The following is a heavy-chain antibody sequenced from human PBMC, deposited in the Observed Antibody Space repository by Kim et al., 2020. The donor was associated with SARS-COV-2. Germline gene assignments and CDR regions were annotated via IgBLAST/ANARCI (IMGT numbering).Heavy chain of an antibody. Sequence: ASVKVSCKTSGYTFTSYCIHWVRQAPGQGLEWMGVTDPSDGTTNYPLKFQGRVTLNEDTSTGTVNMELRSLRSADTAVYYCARDRYTYYAYGMDVWGQGTTVTVSS. CDR2: TDPSDGTT. D-gene: IGHD3-16*02. CDR3: ARDRYTYYAYGMDV. V-gene: IGHV1-46*01. CDR1: GYTFTSYC. J-gene: IGHJ6*02.